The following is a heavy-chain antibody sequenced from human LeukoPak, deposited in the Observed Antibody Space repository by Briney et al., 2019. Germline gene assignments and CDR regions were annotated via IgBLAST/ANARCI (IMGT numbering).Heavy chain of an antibody. J-gene: IGHJ4*02. CDR3: ARDPLGPSDY. V-gene: IGHV4-39*07. CDR2: VYSGGNT. CDR1: GGSISSSSYY. D-gene: IGHD7-27*01. Sequence: PSETLSLTCTVSGGSISSSSYYWDWIRQPPGKGLEWIGSVYSGGNTYYNPSLKSRVTISVDRSKNQFSLKLSSVTAADTAVYYCARDPLGPSDYWGQGTLVTVSS.